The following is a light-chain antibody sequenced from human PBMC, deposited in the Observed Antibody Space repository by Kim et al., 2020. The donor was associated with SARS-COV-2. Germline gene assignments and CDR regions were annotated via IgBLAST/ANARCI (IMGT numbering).Light chain of an antibody. V-gene: IGKV3-15*01. CDR1: QSVTSN. CDR3: QQYNMWPPYI. CDR2: GAS. Sequence: PGERATLACRASQSVTSNLAWYQQRPGQAPRLLIYGASIRATGIPDRFSGSGYGTEFTLTISSLQPEDFALYYCQQYNMWPPYIFGQGTKLEI. J-gene: IGKJ2*01.